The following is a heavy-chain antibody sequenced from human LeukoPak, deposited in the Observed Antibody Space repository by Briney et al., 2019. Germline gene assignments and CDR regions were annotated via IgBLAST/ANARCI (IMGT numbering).Heavy chain of an antibody. CDR3: ARSRGPYCSSTSCYPYYYYMDV. CDR2: MNPNSGNT. CDR1: GYTFTSYD. Sequence: GASVKVSCKASGYTFTSYDINWVRQATGQGLEWMGWMNPNSGNTGYAQKFQGRVTITRNTSISTAYMELSSLRSEDTAVYYCARSRGPYCSSTSCYPYYYYMDVWGKGTTVTVSS. V-gene: IGHV1-8*03. D-gene: IGHD2-2*01. J-gene: IGHJ6*03.